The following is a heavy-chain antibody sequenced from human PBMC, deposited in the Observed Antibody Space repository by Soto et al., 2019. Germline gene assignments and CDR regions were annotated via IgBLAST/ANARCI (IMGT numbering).Heavy chain of an antibody. J-gene: IGHJ4*02. V-gene: IGHV4-61*01. CDR2: IYYSGST. CDR3: ARGRGRDGYNRRLDY. D-gene: IGHD5-12*01. Sequence: SETLSLTCTVSGGSVSSGSYYWSWIRQPPGKGLEWIGYIYYSGSTNYNPSLKSRVTISVDTSKNQFSLKLSSVTAADTAVYYCARGRGRDGYNRRLDYWGQGTLVTVSS. CDR1: GGSVSSGSYY.